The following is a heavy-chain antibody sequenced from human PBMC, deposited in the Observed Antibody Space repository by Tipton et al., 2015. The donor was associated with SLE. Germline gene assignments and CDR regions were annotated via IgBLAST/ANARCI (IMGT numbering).Heavy chain of an antibody. D-gene: IGHD6-6*01. V-gene: IGHV1-2*06. J-gene: IGHJ4*02. CDR2: MYTHRDGT. CDR3: AKGDASVAGRPPGY. CDR1: GYSFTGYY. Sequence: QVQLVQSGAEVKKPGASVKVSCTASGYSFTGYYLNWVRQAPGQGLEWIGRMYTHRDGTNYAQKFQGRVTMTRDTSINTAYMELSRLTSDDTAVYYCAKGDASVAGRPPGYWGQGTLVTVSS.